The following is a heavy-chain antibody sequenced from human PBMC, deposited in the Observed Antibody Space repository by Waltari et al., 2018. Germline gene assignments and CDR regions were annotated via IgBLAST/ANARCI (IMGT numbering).Heavy chain of an antibody. CDR1: GFTFSSYG. J-gene: IGHJ4*02. D-gene: IGHD2-21*02. CDR3: ARESYGGNSFDY. CDR2: IWYDGSNK. V-gene: IGHV3-33*01. Sequence: QVQLVESGGGVVQPGRSLRLSCAASGFTFSSYGMHWVRQAPGKGLLWVAVIWYDGSNKYYADSVKGRFTISRDNSRNPLYLQMNSLRAEDTAVYYCARESYGGNSFDYWGQGTLVTV.